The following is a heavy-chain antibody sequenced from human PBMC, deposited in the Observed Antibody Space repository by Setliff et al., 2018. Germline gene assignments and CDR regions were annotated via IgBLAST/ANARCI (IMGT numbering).Heavy chain of an antibody. D-gene: IGHD2-15*01. CDR1: GFTFSNYR. Sequence: PGGSLRLSCAASGFTFSNYRMHWVRQAPGKGLEWVAVILDDGVKKYHADSVKGRFTISRDNSKNTLYLQMNSLRPEDTAVYYCARTCSGSGCYAGLESWGQGTPVTVSS. CDR2: ILDDGVKK. CDR3: ARTCSGSGCYAGLES. J-gene: IGHJ4*02. V-gene: IGHV3-30*03.